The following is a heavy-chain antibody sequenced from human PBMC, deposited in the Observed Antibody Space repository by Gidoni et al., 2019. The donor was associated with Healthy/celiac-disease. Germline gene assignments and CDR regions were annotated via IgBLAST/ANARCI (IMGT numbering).Heavy chain of an antibody. Sequence: QLQLQESGPGLVKPSEALYLTCTVSGGSISSSSYYWGWIRQPTGKGLEWIGSIYYSGSTYYNPSLKSRVTISVDTSKNQFSLKLSSVTAADTAVYYCARHSGEDYGGRGNAFDIWGQGTMVTVSS. CDR1: GGSISSSSYY. CDR3: ARHSGEDYGGRGNAFDI. D-gene: IGHD4-17*01. CDR2: IYYSGST. J-gene: IGHJ3*02. V-gene: IGHV4-39*01.